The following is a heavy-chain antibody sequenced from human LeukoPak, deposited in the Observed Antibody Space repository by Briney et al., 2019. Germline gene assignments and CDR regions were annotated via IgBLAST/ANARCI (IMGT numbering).Heavy chain of an antibody. CDR2: IYTSGST. CDR1: GGSISSGSYY. D-gene: IGHD3-10*01. V-gene: IGHV4-61*02. J-gene: IGHJ4*02. Sequence: SETLSLTCTVSGGSISSGSYYWSWIRQPAGKGLEWIWRIYTSGSTNYNPSLKSRVTISVDTSKNQFSLKLSSVTAADTAVYYCARDRGEFDYWGQGTLVTVSS. CDR3: ARDRGEFDY.